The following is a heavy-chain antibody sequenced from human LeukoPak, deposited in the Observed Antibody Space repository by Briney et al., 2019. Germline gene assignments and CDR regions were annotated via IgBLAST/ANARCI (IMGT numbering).Heavy chain of an antibody. J-gene: IGHJ4*02. V-gene: IGHV1-69*06. CDR1: GGTFSSYA. CDR2: IIPIFGTA. D-gene: IGHD6-19*01. Sequence: ASVKVSCKASGGTFSSYAISWVRQAPGQGLEWMGGIIPIFGTANYAQKFQGRVTITADKSTSTAYMELSSLRSEDTAVYYCARDQGAPGWYEFDYWGQGTLVTVSS. CDR3: ARDQGAPGWYEFDY.